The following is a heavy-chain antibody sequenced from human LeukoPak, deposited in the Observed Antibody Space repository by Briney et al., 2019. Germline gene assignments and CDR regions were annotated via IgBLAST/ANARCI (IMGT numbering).Heavy chain of an antibody. V-gene: IGHV3-23*01. CDR1: GFTFSSFA. Sequence: GGSLRLSCAASGFTFSSFAMSWVRQAPGKGLEWVSAISGSGGSTYYADSVKGRFTISRDNSKNTLYLQTNSLRAEDTAVYYCAKGPAGHYYGSGSYYNGFDYWAQGTLVTVSS. J-gene: IGHJ4*02. CDR2: ISGSGGST. CDR3: AKGPAGHYYGSGSYYNGFDY. D-gene: IGHD3-10*01.